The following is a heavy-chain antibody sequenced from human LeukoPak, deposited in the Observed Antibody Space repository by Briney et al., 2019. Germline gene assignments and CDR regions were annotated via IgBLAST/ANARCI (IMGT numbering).Heavy chain of an antibody. D-gene: IGHD3-16*01. CDR2: ISSDSSTI. CDR1: GFTFSSFI. Sequence: PGGSLRLSCAASGFTFSSFIMNWVRQAPGKGLEWVSYISSDSSTIYYADSVKGRFTISRDNAKNSLYLQMNSLRAEDTAVYYCARGTHRGSHYFDYWGQGILVTVSS. CDR3: ARGTHRGSHYFDY. J-gene: IGHJ4*02. V-gene: IGHV3-48*01.